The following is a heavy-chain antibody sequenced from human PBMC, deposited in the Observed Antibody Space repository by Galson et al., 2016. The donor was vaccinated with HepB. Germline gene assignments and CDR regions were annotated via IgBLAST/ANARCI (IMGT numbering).Heavy chain of an antibody. Sequence: ETLSLTCTVSGDSIGSSGYYWGWIRQPPGKGLEWIGSIYYSGSTYYNLSLKSRVTISVDTSRNRFSLKLTSVTAADTAVYYCMGIAAAAAYYFDYWGQGTLVTVSS. CDR1: GDSIGSSGYY. V-gene: IGHV4-39*07. CDR2: IYYSGST. D-gene: IGHD6-13*01. J-gene: IGHJ4*02. CDR3: MGIAAAAAYYFDY.